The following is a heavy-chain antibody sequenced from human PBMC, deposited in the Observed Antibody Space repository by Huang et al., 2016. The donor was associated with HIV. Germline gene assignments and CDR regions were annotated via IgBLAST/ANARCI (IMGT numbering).Heavy chain of an antibody. CDR1: GFTFSNYA. V-gene: IGHV3-30-3*01. Sequence: QVQLVESGGGVVQPGRSLRLSCTASGFTFSNYAMHWLRQAPGKGLYWVALVSYTASKNYYADSVKGRFSISRDNSKNTMYLHMNSLRPEDTAVYYCARGRDGRSGFYFGDFDYWGQGTLVTVSS. J-gene: IGHJ4*02. D-gene: IGHD3-22*01. CDR2: VSYTASKN. CDR3: ARGRDGRSGFYFGDFDY.